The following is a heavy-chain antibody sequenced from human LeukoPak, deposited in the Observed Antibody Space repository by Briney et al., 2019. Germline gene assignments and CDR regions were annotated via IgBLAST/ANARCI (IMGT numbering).Heavy chain of an antibody. V-gene: IGHV1-69*05. J-gene: IGHJ4*02. Sequence: ASVKASCKASGGTFSSYAISWVRQAPGPALEWMGGIIPIFGTANYAQKFQGRVTITTDESTSTAYMELSSLRSEDTAVYYCARDRAYCSSTSCSLWGQGTLVTVSS. CDR1: GGTFSSYA. CDR3: ARDRAYCSSTSCSL. D-gene: IGHD2-2*01. CDR2: IIPIFGTA.